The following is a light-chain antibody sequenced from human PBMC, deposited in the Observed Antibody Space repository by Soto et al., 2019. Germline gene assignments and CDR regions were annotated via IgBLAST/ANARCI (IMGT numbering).Light chain of an antibody. CDR1: QGIGND. J-gene: IGKJ4*01. V-gene: IGKV1-17*01. Sequence: DIQMTQSPSSLSASVGDRVTITCRASQGIGNDLGWYQQKPGKAPKRLIYAASSLQSGVPSRFCGSESGTEFTLTISSLQPEDFATYYCQQYNSYPLTFGGGTKVEVK. CDR2: AAS. CDR3: QQYNSYPLT.